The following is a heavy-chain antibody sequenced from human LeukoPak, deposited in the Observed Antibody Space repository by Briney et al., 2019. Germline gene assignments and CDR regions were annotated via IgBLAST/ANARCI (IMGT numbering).Heavy chain of an antibody. J-gene: IGHJ3*02. Sequence: PGGSLRLSCAASGFTFSSYWMTWVRQAPGKGLEWVATIRGDGSEKHYVDSVTGRFTISRDNAKNSLYLQMNSLKTEDTAVYYCTRHNYDRSGYGAFDIWGQGTMVTVSS. CDR1: GFTFSSYW. V-gene: IGHV3-7*05. CDR3: TRHNYDRSGYGAFDI. CDR2: IRGDGSEK. D-gene: IGHD3-22*01.